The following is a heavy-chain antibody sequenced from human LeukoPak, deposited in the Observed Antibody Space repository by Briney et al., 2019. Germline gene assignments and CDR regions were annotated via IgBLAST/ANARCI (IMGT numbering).Heavy chain of an antibody. CDR2: IIPIFGTA. D-gene: IGHD2-2*01. CDR1: GGTFSSYA. J-gene: IGHJ5*02. Sequence: ASVKVSCTASGGTFSSYAISWVRQAPGQGLEWMGGIIPIFGTANYAQKFQGRVTITADESTSTAYMELSSLRSEDTAVYYCAREVGDDIVVVPAAMGAWGQGTLVTVSS. V-gene: IGHV1-69*13. CDR3: AREVGDDIVVVPAAMGA.